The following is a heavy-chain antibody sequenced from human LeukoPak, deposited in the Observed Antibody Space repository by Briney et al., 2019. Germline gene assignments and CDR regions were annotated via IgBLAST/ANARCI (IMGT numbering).Heavy chain of an antibody. V-gene: IGHV4-34*01. CDR2: INHSGST. CDR1: GGSFSGYH. CDR3: ARGRSGITEYCYYYMDV. J-gene: IGHJ6*03. Sequence: SETLSLTCAVYGGSFSGYHWSWIRQPPGKGLEWIGEINHSGSTNYNPSLKSRVTISVDTSKNQFSLKLSSVTAADTAVYYCARGRSGITEYCYYYMDVWGKGTTVTVSS. D-gene: IGHD1-1*01.